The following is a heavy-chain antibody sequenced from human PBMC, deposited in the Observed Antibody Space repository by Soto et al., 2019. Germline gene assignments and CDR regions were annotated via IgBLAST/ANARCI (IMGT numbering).Heavy chain of an antibody. CDR3: AREAVVVPAAEHPHYYDYGMDV. J-gene: IGHJ6*02. D-gene: IGHD2-2*01. CDR2: ISAYNGNT. V-gene: IGHV1-18*04. Sequence: QVQLVQSGAEVKKPGASVKVSCKASGYTFTSYGIIWVRQAPGQGLEWMGWISAYNGNTNYAQKLQGRVTMTTDTSTSTAYMELRSLRSDDTAVYYCAREAVVVPAAEHPHYYDYGMDVWGQGTTVPVSS. CDR1: GYTFTSYG.